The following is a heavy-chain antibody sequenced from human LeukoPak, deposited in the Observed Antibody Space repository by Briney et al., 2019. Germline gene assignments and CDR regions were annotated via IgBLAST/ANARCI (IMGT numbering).Heavy chain of an antibody. CDR3: ARVYGSRSYVDY. Sequence: PGGSLRLSCVASGFTFTSYEMNWVRQVPGKGLEWVSYISDSGSTIFYADSVKGRFTISRDNAKNSLYLQMNSLRADDTAVFYCARVYGSRSYVDYWGQGTLVTVSS. D-gene: IGHD6-13*01. CDR1: GFTFTSYE. V-gene: IGHV3-48*03. J-gene: IGHJ4*02. CDR2: ISDSGSTI.